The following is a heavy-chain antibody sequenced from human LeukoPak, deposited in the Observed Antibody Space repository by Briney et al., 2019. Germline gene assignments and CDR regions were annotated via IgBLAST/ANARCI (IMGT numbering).Heavy chain of an antibody. V-gene: IGHV4-59*02. J-gene: IGHJ4*02. Sequence: SETLSLTCSVSGGSVDTFYWSWIRQSPGKRVEWIGYVCFSGRHKYNTSFNCLLTLSLDKSKKQSSLSLKSMTAADTGVYSCDGGDGYNYAADYWGQGTLVIVSS. D-gene: IGHD5-24*01. CDR1: GGSVDTFY. CDR2: VCFSGRH. CDR3: DGGDGYNYAADY.